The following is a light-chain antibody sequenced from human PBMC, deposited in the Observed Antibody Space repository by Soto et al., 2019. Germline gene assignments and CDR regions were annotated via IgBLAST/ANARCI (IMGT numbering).Light chain of an antibody. CDR3: QEYSSYVYT. Sequence: DIQMTQSPSTLSASVGDRVTITCRASQSISSWLAWYQQKPGTAPKLLIYGSSTLETGVPSRFSGSRSGTEVILTISSLQPDDSATYYCQEYSSYVYTFGQGTKLEIK. V-gene: IGKV1-5*01. CDR1: QSISSW. CDR2: GSS. J-gene: IGKJ2*01.